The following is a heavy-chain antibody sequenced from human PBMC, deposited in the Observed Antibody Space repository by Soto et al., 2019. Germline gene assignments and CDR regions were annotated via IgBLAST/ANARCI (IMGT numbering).Heavy chain of an antibody. J-gene: IGHJ6*02. CDR1: GYTFTSYG. Sequence: QVQLVQSGAELKKPGASVKVSCKASGYTFTSYGISWVRQAPGQGLEWMGWISAYNGNTNYAQKLQGRVTMTTDTSTSTAYMELRSLRYDDTAVYYCAGGPLYSSSWYDYYYYGMDVWGQGTTVTVSS. CDR3: AGGPLYSSSWYDYYYYGMDV. D-gene: IGHD6-13*01. V-gene: IGHV1-18*04. CDR2: ISAYNGNT.